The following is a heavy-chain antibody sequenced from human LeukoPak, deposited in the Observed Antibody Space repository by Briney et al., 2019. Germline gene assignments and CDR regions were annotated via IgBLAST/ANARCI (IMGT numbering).Heavy chain of an antibody. D-gene: IGHD3-22*01. V-gene: IGHV4-59*01. Sequence: SEALSLTCTVSGGSIGSYYWSWIRQPPGKGLEWIGYIYYSGSTNYNPSLKSRVTISVDTSKNQFSLKLSSVTAADTAVYYCAREKGRYYDSSGYGDAFDIWGQGTMVTVSS. CDR1: GGSIGSYY. CDR2: IYYSGST. J-gene: IGHJ3*02. CDR3: AREKGRYYDSSGYGDAFDI.